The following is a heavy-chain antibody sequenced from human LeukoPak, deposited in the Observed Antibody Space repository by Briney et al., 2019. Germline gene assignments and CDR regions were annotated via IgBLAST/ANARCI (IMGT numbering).Heavy chain of an antibody. CDR2: MYYSGST. CDR1: GGSISSGGYY. V-gene: IGHV4-30-4*01. Sequence: SQTLSLTCTVSGGSISSGGYYWSWIRQPPGKGLEWIGYMYYSGSTYYNPSLKSRATISVDTSKNQFSLKLSSVTAADTAVYYCARPYYYDSRIDPWGQGTLVTVSS. CDR3: ARPYYYDSRIDP. D-gene: IGHD3-22*01. J-gene: IGHJ5*02.